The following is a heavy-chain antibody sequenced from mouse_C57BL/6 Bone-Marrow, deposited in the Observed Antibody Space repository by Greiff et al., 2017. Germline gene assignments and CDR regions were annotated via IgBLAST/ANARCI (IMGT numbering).Heavy chain of an antibody. D-gene: IGHD1-1*01. V-gene: IGHV1-85*01. Sequence: QVQLQQSGPELVKPGASVKLSCKASGYTFTSYNINWVKQRPGQGLEWIGLIYPRDGSTRYNEKFKGKATLTVDPSSSTAYMELHSLTSEDSAVYFCARVESDGRSGDWYFDVWGTGTTVTVSS. CDR3: ARVESDGRSGDWYFDV. CDR1: GYTFTSYN. J-gene: IGHJ1*03. CDR2: IYPRDGST.